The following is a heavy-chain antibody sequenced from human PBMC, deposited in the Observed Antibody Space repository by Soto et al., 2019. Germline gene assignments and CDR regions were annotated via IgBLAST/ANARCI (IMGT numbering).Heavy chain of an antibody. CDR1: GGSINYSY. J-gene: IGHJ6*02. V-gene: IGHV4-59*01. CDR2: ISYTGSA. Sequence: SETLSLTCTVSGGSINYSYWTWIRQPPGKGLEWIGYISYTGSANYNASLKSRLTISIDTSKNQFSLKLSSVTAADTALYYCARVNYGDYYYGMDVWGQGTTVTVSS. CDR3: ARVNYGDYYYGMDV. D-gene: IGHD4-17*01.